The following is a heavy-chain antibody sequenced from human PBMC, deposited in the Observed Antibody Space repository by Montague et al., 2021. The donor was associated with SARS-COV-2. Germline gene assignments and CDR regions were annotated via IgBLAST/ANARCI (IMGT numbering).Heavy chain of an antibody. V-gene: IGHV4-34*01. CDR2: INQDGTS. J-gene: IGHJ3*02. D-gene: IGHD3-9*01. CDR1: RGSFSNYY. Sequence: SETLSLTCAVSRGSFSNYYWTWVRQAPGKGLIWIGEINQDGTSNYNPSLRSRVTLSIDTSKNQISLKVTSVTAGDTAVYYCARGRPVRMTMRHFERTSSGALDMWGQGTPVNVSS. CDR3: ARGRPVRMTMRHFERTSSGALDM.